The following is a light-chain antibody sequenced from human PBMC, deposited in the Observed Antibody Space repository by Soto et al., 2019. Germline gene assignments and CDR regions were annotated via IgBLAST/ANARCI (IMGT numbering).Light chain of an antibody. CDR3: QQYGSSPRT. Sequence: ETVMTQSPGTLSVSLGERATLSCRASRGVSANDVAWYQQKPGQAPTLLIYGASIRAAGIPDRFSGSGSGTDFTLTIRRLEPDDFAVYYCQQYGSSPRTFGQGTKVDIK. CDR1: RGVSAND. J-gene: IGKJ1*01. V-gene: IGKV3-20*01. CDR2: GAS.